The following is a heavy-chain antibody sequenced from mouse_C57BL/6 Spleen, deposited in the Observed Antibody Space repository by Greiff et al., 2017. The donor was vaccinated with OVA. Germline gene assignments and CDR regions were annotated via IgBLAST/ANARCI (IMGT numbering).Heavy chain of an antibody. CDR1: GYTFTDYE. CDR2: IDPETGGT. Sequence: VQRVESGAELVRPGASVTLSCKASGYTFTDYEMHWVKQTPVHGLEWIGAIDPETGGTAYNQKFKGKAILTADKSSSTAYMELRSLTSEDSAVYYCTREDYGSSQFAYWGQGTLVTVSA. D-gene: IGHD1-1*01. CDR3: TREDYGSSQFAY. V-gene: IGHV1-15*01. J-gene: IGHJ3*01.